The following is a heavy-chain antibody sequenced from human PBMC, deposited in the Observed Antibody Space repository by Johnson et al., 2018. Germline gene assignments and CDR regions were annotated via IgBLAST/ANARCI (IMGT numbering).Heavy chain of an antibody. D-gene: IGHD5-24*01. CDR3: AKEGGWLHFVVFDF. V-gene: IGHV3-30*18. CDR1: GFTFSSYG. Sequence: QVQLVESGGGVVQPGRSLRLACAASGFTFSSYGMHWVRQAPGKGLEWVAVISYDGSNKYYADSVKGRFTISRDNSKNTLYLQMNSLRAEDTAVYYCAKEGGWLHFVVFDFWGQGTMVTVSS. J-gene: IGHJ3*01. CDR2: ISYDGSNK.